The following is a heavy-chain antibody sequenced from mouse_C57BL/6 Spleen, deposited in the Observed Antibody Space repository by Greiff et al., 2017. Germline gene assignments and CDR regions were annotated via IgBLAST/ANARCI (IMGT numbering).Heavy chain of an antibody. J-gene: IGHJ4*01. Sequence: EVQLVESGGGLVQPKGSLKLSCAASGFSFNTYAMNWVRQAPGKGLEWVARIRSKSNNYATYYADSVKDRFTISRDDSESMLYLQMNNLKTEDTAMYYCVRDYDYPFVYAMDYWGQGTSVTGSS. D-gene: IGHD2-4*01. CDR1: GFSFNTYA. CDR3: VRDYDYPFVYAMDY. CDR2: IRSKSNNYAT. V-gene: IGHV10-1*01.